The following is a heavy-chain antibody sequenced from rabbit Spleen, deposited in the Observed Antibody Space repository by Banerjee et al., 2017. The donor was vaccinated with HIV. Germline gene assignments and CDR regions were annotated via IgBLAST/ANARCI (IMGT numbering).Heavy chain of an antibody. D-gene: IGHD8-1*01. V-gene: IGHV1S45*01. Sequence: QEQLEESGGDLVKPEGSLTLTCTASGFSFSSSYWICWVRQAPGKGLEWIGYIDPVFGITYYANWVNGRFSISRENAQNTVFLQMTSLTAADTATYFCARRYDASHYYGHFNLWGPGTLVTVS. J-gene: IGHJ4*01. CDR3: ARRYDASHYYGHFNL. CDR1: GFSFSSSYW. CDR2: IDPVFGIT.